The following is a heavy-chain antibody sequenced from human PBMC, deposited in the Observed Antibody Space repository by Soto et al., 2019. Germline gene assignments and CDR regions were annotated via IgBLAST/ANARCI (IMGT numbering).Heavy chain of an antibody. Sequence: PGGSLRLSCAASGLSFSNYAMHWVRQAPGKGLEWVTMISHNVSIQFYADSVKGRFSISRDNSKDTLYLQMNSLTPADTAVYYCAKNRPTWIQLWSLDYWGQGTLVTVSS. CDR1: GLSFSNYA. CDR2: ISHNVSIQ. D-gene: IGHD5-18*01. V-gene: IGHV3-30*18. J-gene: IGHJ4*02. CDR3: AKNRPTWIQLWSLDY.